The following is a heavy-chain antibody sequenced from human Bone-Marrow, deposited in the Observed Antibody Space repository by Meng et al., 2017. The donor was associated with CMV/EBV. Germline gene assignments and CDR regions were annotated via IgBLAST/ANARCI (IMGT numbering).Heavy chain of an antibody. Sequence: ASVKVSCKASGYTFTSYYMHWVRQVPGQGLEWMGIINPSGGSTSYAQKFQGRVTMTRDTSTSTVYMELSSLRSEDTAVYYCARDCSSTTIANYYYYGMDVWGQGNTVTVSS. J-gene: IGHJ6*02. D-gene: IGHD2-2*01. CDR1: GYTFTSYY. CDR2: INPSGGST. V-gene: IGHV1-46*01. CDR3: ARDCSSTTIANYYYYGMDV.